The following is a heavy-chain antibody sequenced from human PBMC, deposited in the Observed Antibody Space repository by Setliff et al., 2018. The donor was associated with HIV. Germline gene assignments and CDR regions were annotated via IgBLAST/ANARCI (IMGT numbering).Heavy chain of an antibody. J-gene: IGHJ6*03. V-gene: IGHV4-4*08. CDR2: IYTSGIT. CDR1: GDSISSYY. D-gene: IGHD3-10*01. Sequence: NPSETLSLTCTVSGDSISSYYWSWIRQPPGKGLEWIGYIYTSGITDYNPSLKSRVTISGDTSKNQFSLKLGSVTAADTAVYYCARDRRGYYYGSGSCYMDVWGTGTTVTVSS. CDR3: ARDRRGYYYGSGSCYMDV.